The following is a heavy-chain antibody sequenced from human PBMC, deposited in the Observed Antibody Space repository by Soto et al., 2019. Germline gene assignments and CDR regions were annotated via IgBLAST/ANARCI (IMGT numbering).Heavy chain of an antibody. CDR2: ISSSGSTI. CDR1: GFTFSDYY. J-gene: IGHJ4*02. V-gene: IGHV3-11*01. CDR3: LRGYSSSWHEIFDY. Sequence: GGSLRLSCAASGFTFSDYYMSWIRQAPGKGLEWVSYISSSGSTIYYADSVKGRFTISRDNAKNSLYLQMNSLRAEDTAVYYCLRGYSSSWHEIFDYWGQGTLVTVSS. D-gene: IGHD6-13*01.